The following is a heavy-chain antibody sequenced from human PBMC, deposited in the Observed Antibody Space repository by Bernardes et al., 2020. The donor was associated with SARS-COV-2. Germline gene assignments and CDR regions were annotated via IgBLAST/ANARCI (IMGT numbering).Heavy chain of an antibody. Sequence: GSLSPSRAASGFTLNHYYIHWLRPVPYKGLVWVSRISEDGGSTHYADSVKGRFAISRDNARNTVYLQMNSLRAEDAAVYYCARGSGNYYFDYWGQGTLLTVSS. CDR3: ARGSGNYYFDY. D-gene: IGHD1-26*01. V-gene: IGHV3-74*01. CDR2: ISEDGGST. J-gene: IGHJ4*02. CDR1: GFTLNHYY.